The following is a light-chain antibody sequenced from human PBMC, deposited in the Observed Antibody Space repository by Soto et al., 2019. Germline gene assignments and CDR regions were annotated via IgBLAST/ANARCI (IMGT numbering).Light chain of an antibody. CDR1: QSVSSRS. V-gene: IGKV3-20*01. J-gene: IGKJ5*01. CDR3: QQYSNTPFT. CDR2: GAS. Sequence: ETVLTQSPGTLSLSPGERATLSCRASQSVSSRSLAWYQQKPGQAPRLLIYGASSRATGIPDRFSGSGSGTDFSLTISRLEPEDFAVYYCQQYSNTPFTFGQGTRLEIK.